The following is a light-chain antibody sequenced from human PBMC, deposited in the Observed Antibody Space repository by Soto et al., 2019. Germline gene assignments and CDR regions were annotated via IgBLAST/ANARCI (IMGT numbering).Light chain of an antibody. CDR2: GAS. Sequence: EIELTQSPGTLSLSPGERATLSCRASQSVSSSLLAWYQQKPGQAPRLLIYGASTRATGIPDRFSGSGSGTEFTLTISSLQSEDFALYYCHQYNSWPPGTVGQGTKVDIK. J-gene: IGKJ2*01. CDR1: QSVSSSL. V-gene: IGKV3-20*01. CDR3: HQYNSWPPGT.